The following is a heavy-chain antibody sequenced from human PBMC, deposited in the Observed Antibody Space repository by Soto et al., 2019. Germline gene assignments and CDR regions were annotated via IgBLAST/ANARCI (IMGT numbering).Heavy chain of an antibody. V-gene: IGHV3-7*01. CDR1: GFTFSSYW. J-gene: IGHJ4*02. D-gene: IGHD6-13*01. Sequence: GGSLRLSCAASGFTFSSYWMSWVRQAPGKGLEWVANIKQDGSEKYYVDSVKGRFTISRDNAKNSLYLQMNSLRAEDTAVYYCARGWAAAGIPADVYFDYWGQGTLVTVSS. CDR3: ARGWAAAGIPADVYFDY. CDR2: IKQDGSEK.